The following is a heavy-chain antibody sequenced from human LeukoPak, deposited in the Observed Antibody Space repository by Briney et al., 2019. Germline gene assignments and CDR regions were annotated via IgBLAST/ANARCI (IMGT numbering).Heavy chain of an antibody. Sequence: SETLSLTCAVHGGSFSGYSWHWIRQSPGKGLEWIEEINRSGTTNYNESLKSRVTMSVDTSKIQFSLRLNSVTAADTAVYYCAKDSYILTGYFDYWGQGTLVTVSS. CDR3: AKDSYILTGYFDY. CDR1: GGSFSGYS. V-gene: IGHV4-34*01. J-gene: IGHJ4*02. D-gene: IGHD3-9*01. CDR2: INRSGTT.